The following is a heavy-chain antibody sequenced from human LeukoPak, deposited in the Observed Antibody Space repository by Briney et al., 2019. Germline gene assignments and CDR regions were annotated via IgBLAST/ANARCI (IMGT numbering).Heavy chain of an antibody. CDR1: GFTFSSYS. D-gene: IGHD6-6*01. CDR3: ARGSSEYSSSSGKSAFDI. V-gene: IGHV3-21*01. J-gene: IGHJ3*02. Sequence: PGGSLRLSCAASGFTFSSYSMNWVRQAPGKGLEWVSSISSSSSYIYYADSVKGRFTISRDNAKNSLYLQMNSLRAEDTAVYYCARGSSEYSSSSGKSAFDIWGQGTMVTVSS. CDR2: ISSSSSYI.